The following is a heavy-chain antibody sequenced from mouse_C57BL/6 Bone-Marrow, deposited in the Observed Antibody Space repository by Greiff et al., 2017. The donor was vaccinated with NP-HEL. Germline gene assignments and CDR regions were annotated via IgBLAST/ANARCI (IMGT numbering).Heavy chain of an antibody. D-gene: IGHD1-1*01. CDR3: ASGFITTVVAPY. V-gene: IGHV1-81*01. Sequence: QVQLQQSGAELARPGASVKLSCKASGYTFTSYGISWVKQRTGQGLEWIGEIYPRSGNTYYNEKFKGKATLTADKSSSTAYMELRSLTSEDSAVYFWASGFITTVVAPYWGQGTTLTVSS. CDR2: IYPRSGNT. CDR1: GYTFTSYG. J-gene: IGHJ2*01.